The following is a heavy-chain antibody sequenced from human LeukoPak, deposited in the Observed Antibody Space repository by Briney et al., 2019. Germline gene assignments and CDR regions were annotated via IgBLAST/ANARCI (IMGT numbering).Heavy chain of an antibody. Sequence: SETLSLTCAVYGGTFSGYYWSWIRQPPGKRLEWVGESDDSGGTNYSPSLKSRVTISVDTSKNQFSLRLTSVTAADTAVYYCARSTIFGVIIGFDYWGQGALVTVSS. CDR3: ARSTIFGVIIGFDY. CDR2: SDDSGGT. V-gene: IGHV4-34*01. D-gene: IGHD3-3*01. J-gene: IGHJ4*02. CDR1: GGTFSGYY.